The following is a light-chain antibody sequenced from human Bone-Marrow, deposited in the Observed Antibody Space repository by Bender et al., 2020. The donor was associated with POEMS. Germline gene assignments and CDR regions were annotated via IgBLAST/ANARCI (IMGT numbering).Light chain of an antibody. J-gene: IGLJ1*01. CDR3: QVWDSRSDPLYV. CDR2: DDS. CDR1: NIGSKA. V-gene: IGLV3-21*02. Sequence: SYVLTQPPSVSVAPGQTARITCGGHNIGSKAVHWYQQKPGQAPVLVVYDDSDRPSGIPERFAGSNSGNTATLTISRVETGDDADYYCQVWDSRSDPLYVFGAGTKLTVL.